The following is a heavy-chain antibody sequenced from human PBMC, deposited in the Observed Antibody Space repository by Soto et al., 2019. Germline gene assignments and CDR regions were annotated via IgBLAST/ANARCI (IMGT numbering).Heavy chain of an antibody. CDR1: GGSITSGGYC. J-gene: IGHJ4*02. Sequence: QVQLQESGPGLVKPSQTLSLTCTVSGGSITSGGYCWTWIRQHPVKGLEWMGHIYYSGSTSYNPSLKSRVTISIDTSKNQFSLKLTSVTAADTAVYYCARDGDYFGSGSPPLLSRWGQGTLVTLSS. D-gene: IGHD3-10*01. CDR3: ARDGDYFGSGSPPLLSR. V-gene: IGHV4-31*03. CDR2: IYYSGST.